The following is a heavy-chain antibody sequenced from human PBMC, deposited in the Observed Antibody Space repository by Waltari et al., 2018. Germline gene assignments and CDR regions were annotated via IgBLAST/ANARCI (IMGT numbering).Heavy chain of an antibody. CDR1: GASMSYTYW. D-gene: IGHD5-12*01. Sequence: QLQLQESGPGLVEPSGTLSLTCAVSGASMSYTYWWSWVRQPPGKGLAWFGQVHGGGRTNYNPSFASRVTVSLDTPNNQFSLRVTSATAADTAIYYCARDRGRGLYLDSWGPGTLVAVSP. J-gene: IGHJ4*02. CDR3: ARDRGRGLYLDS. V-gene: IGHV4-4*02. CDR2: VHGGGRT.